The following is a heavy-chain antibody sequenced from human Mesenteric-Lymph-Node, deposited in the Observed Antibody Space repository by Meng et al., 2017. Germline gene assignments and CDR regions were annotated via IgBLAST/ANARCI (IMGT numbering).Heavy chain of an antibody. V-gene: IGHV4-4*02. CDR1: GGSISSSNW. J-gene: IGHJ4*02. Sequence: QVQLQESGPGMVKPSGTLSLTCAVSGGSISSSNWWSWVRQPPGKGLEWIGEIYHSGSTNYNPSLKSRVTISVDKSKNQFSLRLSSVTAADTAVYYCASFPPPGKQWLVTDYWGQGTMVTVSS. D-gene: IGHD6-19*01. CDR3: ASFPPPGKQWLVTDY. CDR2: IYHSGST.